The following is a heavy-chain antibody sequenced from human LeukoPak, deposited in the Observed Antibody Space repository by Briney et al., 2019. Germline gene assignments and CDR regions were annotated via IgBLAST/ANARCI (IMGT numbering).Heavy chain of an antibody. D-gene: IGHD3-22*01. CDR2: IIGSGRNT. V-gene: IGHV3-23*01. Sequence: PGGSLRLSCAGSGFTFSSYAMTWVRQAPGKGLEWVSTIIGSGRNTYYADSVKGRFTISRDNAKNSLYLQMNSLRAEDTAVYYCARGRGDYYDSSGYSRLRYYFDYWGQGTLVTVSS. CDR3: ARGRGDYYDSSGYSRLRYYFDY. CDR1: GFTFSSYA. J-gene: IGHJ4*02.